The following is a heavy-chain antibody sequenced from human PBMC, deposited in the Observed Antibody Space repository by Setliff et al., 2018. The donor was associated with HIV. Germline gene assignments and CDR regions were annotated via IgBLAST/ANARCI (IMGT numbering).Heavy chain of an antibody. CDR1: GDMPITYA. D-gene: IGHD3-22*01. CDR2: VVPTIHEA. CDR3: ARGADASGYFYREYFQH. V-gene: IGHV1-69*13. Sequence: SVKVSCKASGDMPITYAITWVRQAPGQGLEWMGGVVPTIHEATYAQKFQGRVTITADESATTVYMEMSGLTSEDTAIYYCARGADASGYFYREYFQHWGQGTLVTVSS. J-gene: IGHJ1*01.